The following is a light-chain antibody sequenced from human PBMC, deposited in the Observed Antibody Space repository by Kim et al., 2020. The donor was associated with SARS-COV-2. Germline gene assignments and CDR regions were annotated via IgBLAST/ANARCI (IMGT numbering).Light chain of an antibody. CDR2: ADD. V-gene: IGLV1-51*01. CDR1: SSNMGKWR. CDR3: GTWDDRLSAWV. J-gene: IGLJ3*02. Sequence: GGKVTRSCSGSSSNMGKWRVCWCRQLPGTDPKDLIYADDKRRSGSPDRLAGYKSGTSATLGITGLQTGDEADYYCGTWDDRLSAWVFGGETKRTVL.